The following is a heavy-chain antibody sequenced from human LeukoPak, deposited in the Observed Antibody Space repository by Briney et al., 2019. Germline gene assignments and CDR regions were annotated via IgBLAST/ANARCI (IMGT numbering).Heavy chain of an antibody. D-gene: IGHD1-26*01. CDR3: ARVYSYYMDV. V-gene: IGHV3-48*01. CDR1: GFTFSDYS. J-gene: IGHJ6*03. CDR2: IGISSSSV. Sequence: GGSLRLSCAASGFTFSDYSMNWVRQAPGKGLEWVSYIGISSSSVYFADSVRGRFTISRDDAKNSLWLQMNSLRAEDTAVYYCARVYSYYMDVWGKGTTVTVSS.